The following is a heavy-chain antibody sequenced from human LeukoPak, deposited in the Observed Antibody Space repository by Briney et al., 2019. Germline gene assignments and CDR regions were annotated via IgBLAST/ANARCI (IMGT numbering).Heavy chain of an antibody. J-gene: IGHJ3*02. D-gene: IGHD3-22*01. V-gene: IGHV5-51*01. CDR3: ARPGYYGGSDSSGYPPDM. CDR2: IDSGDSDT. Sequence: GASLKISLQGSGSRFTNYWIGWVRQMPGKGLEWMGIIDSGDSDTRYSPSFQGQVTISADKSISTAYLQWSSLKASDTAMYYCARPGYYGGSDSSGYPPDMWGQGTMVIVSS. CDR1: GSRFTNYW.